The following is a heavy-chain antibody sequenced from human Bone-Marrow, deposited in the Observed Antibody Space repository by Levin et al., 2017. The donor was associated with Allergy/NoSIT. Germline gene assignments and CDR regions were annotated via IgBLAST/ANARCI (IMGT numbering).Heavy chain of an antibody. V-gene: IGHV1-69*01. Sequence: KISCKASGGTFSSYAISWVRQAPGQGLEWMGGIIPIFGTANYAQKFQGRVTITADESTSTAYMELSSLRSEDTAVYYCASGDSSSWYTRYYFDYWGQGTLVTVSS. D-gene: IGHD6-13*01. CDR1: GGTFSSYA. J-gene: IGHJ4*02. CDR3: ASGDSSSWYTRYYFDY. CDR2: IIPIFGTA.